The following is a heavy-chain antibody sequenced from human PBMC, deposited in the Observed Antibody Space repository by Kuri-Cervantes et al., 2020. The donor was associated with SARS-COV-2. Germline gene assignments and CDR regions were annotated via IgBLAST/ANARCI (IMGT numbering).Heavy chain of an antibody. CDR2: FDPEDGET. CDR3: ATIAAAGTHPARNNHSYYFDY. Sequence: ASVKVSCKVSGYTLTELSMHWVRQAPGKGLEWMGGFDPEDGETIYAQKFQGRVTMTEDTFTDTAYMELSSLRSEDTAVYYCATIAAAGTHPARNNHSYYFDYWGQGTLVTVSS. J-gene: IGHJ4*02. D-gene: IGHD6-13*01. V-gene: IGHV1-24*01. CDR1: GYTLTELS.